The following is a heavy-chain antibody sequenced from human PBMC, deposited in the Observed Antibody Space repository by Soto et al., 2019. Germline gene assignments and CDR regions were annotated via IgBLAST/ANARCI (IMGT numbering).Heavy chain of an antibody. V-gene: IGHV1-18*04. D-gene: IGHD2-15*01. CDR2: ISTYNGNT. CDR1: GYTFTTYG. CDR3: ARRGAYCSGGTCYHFDY. Sequence: QVHLVQSGAEVKKPGASVKVSCKASGYTFTTYGISWVRQAPGPGLEWMGWISTYNGNTNYEQKLQGRVTMTTDTLTSTAYMELRSLRSDDTAVYYCARRGAYCSGGTCYHFDYWGQGTLVTVSS. J-gene: IGHJ4*02.